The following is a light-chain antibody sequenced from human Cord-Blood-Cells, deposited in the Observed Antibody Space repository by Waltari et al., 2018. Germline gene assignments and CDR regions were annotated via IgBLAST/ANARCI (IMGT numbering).Light chain of an antibody. CDR3: SSYAGSSTYVV. Sequence: QSALTQPASVSGSPGQSITISCTGTSSDVGSYNLVPWYQQHPGKAPKLRISEGSKRPSGVSHRLSVSKSGKTASLTTSGLQAEDEADYYCSSYAGSSTYVVFGGGTKLTVL. J-gene: IGLJ2*01. CDR2: EGS. CDR1: SSDVGSYNL. V-gene: IGLV2-23*01.